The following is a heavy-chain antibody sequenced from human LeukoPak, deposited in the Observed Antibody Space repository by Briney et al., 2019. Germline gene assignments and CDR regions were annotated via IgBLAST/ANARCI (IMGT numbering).Heavy chain of an antibody. CDR3: AREPSGNNDY. V-gene: IGHV3-48*03. CDR1: GFTFSSYE. D-gene: IGHD1-1*01. CDR2: ISSSGSTI. J-gene: IGHJ4*02. Sequence: PGGSLRLSCAVSGFTFSSYEMNWVRQAPGKGLEWVSYISSSGSTIYYADSVKGRFTISRDNAKNSLYLQMNSLRAEDTAVYYCAREPSGNNDYWGQGTLVTVSS.